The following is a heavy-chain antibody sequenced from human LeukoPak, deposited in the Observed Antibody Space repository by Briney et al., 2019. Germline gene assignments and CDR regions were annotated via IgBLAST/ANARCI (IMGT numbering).Heavy chain of an antibody. CDR1: GGSISSNY. D-gene: IGHD3-3*01. J-gene: IGHJ4*02. CDR3: ARASVDFWSGYYLDTAPAFDY. V-gene: IGHV4-4*07. Sequence: SETLSLTCTVSGGSISSNYWSWIRQPAGKGLEWIGRIYTSGSTNYNPSLKSRVTMSVDTSKNQFSLKLSSVPAADTAVYYCARASVDFWSGYYLDTAPAFDYWGQGTLVAVSS. CDR2: IYTSGST.